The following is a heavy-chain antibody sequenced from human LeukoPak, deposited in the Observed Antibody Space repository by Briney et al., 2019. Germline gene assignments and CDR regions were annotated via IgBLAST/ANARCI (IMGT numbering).Heavy chain of an antibody. CDR3: ARVLSNWNYHDY. J-gene: IGHJ4*02. D-gene: IGHD1-1*01. CDR2: INPNSGGT. V-gene: IGHV1-2*02. Sequence: ASVKVSCKASGYTFTGYYMHWVRQAPGQGLEWMGWINPNSGGTNYAQKFQGRVTMTRDTSISTAYMELSRLRSDDTAVYYCARVLSNWNYHDYWDQGTLVTVSS. CDR1: GYTFTGYY.